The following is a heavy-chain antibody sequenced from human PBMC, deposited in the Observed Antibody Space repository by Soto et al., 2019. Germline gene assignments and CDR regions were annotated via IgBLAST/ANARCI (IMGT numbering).Heavy chain of an antibody. CDR3: ARVAYGGWGVFDY. D-gene: IGHD6-19*01. CDR2: INRDGSTT. V-gene: IGHV3-74*01. J-gene: IGHJ4*02. Sequence: EVQLVESGGGLVQPGGSLRLSCEVSGFTFSSYWMHWVRQAPGKGLVWVSRINRDGSTTSYADSVKGRFSISRDNAKNTLYLQMNSLRAEDTAVYYCARVAYGGWGVFDYWGQGTLVTVSS. CDR1: GFTFSSYW.